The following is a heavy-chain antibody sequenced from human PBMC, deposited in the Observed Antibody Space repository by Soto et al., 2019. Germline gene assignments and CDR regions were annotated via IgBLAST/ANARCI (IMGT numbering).Heavy chain of an antibody. V-gene: IGHV3-30*04. CDR1: GFIFKNYA. CDR3: TKSSGGSSSVGMDY. CDR2: ITRDGYNK. J-gene: IGHJ4*02. Sequence: PGGSLRLSCAVSGFIFKNYALNWVRQAPGKGLEWVASITRDGYNKYYADSVKGRFTISRDNSKYTLSLQMTALRVEDSSVYYCTKSSGGSSSVGMDYWGPGTLVTVSS. D-gene: IGHD6-6*01.